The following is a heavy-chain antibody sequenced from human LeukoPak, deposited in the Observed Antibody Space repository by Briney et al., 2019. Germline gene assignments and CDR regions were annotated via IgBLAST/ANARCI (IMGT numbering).Heavy chain of an antibody. J-gene: IGHJ5*02. D-gene: IGHD3-10*01. CDR1: GFTFSRFS. CDR2: ISEDGSNK. Sequence: GGSLRLSCVASGFTFSRFSMHWVRQAPGKGLEWVAVISEDGSNKYYADSVKGRFTISRDNSKNTLYLQMNSLRSEDTAVYYCARDTLIYGSGVNWVDPWGQGTLVSVS. CDR3: ARDTLIYGSGVNWVDP. V-gene: IGHV3-30-3*01.